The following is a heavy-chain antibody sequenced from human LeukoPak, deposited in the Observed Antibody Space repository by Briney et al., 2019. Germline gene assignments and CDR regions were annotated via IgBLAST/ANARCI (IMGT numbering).Heavy chain of an antibody. J-gene: IGHJ4*02. CDR1: GFTFSGYW. CDR3: AREQLYCSGGSCYPRGGTNFDY. D-gene: IGHD2-15*01. Sequence: PGGSLRLSCAASGFTFSGYWMHWVRQAPGKGLVWVSRINSDGSSTSYADSVKGRFTISRDNAKNTLYLQMNSLRAEDTAVYYCAREQLYCSGGSCYPRGGTNFDYWGQGTLVTVSS. V-gene: IGHV3-74*01. CDR2: INSDGSST.